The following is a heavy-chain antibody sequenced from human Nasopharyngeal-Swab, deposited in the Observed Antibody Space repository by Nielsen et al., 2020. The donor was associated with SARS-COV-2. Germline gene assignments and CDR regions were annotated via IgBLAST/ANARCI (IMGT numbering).Heavy chain of an antibody. J-gene: IGHJ4*02. CDR3: TRSGAYSSGWFLGDY. D-gene: IGHD6-19*01. CDR1: EFTFSGFA. Sequence: GGSLRLSCAASEFTFSGFAMHWVRQASGKGLEWVGHIKSKANSYATIYAASVKGRFTISRDDSKNTAFLQMNSLETEDTAVYYCTRSGAYSSGWFLGDYWGQGTLVTVSS. V-gene: IGHV3-73*01. CDR2: IKSKANSYAT.